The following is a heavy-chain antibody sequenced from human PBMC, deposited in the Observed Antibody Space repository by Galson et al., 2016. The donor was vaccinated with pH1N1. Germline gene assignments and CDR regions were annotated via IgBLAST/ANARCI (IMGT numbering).Heavy chain of an antibody. Sequence: SLRLSCAASGFTFSSYAMNWVRQAPGKGLEWVSYISGGGGTTYCADSVKGRFTISRDNSKNMLYLQMNSLRAEDTAVYYCAKDRGQYFDWFLCDWFDPWGQGTLVTVSS. CDR3: AKDRGQYFDWFLCDWFDP. J-gene: IGHJ5*02. CDR2: ISGGGGTT. D-gene: IGHD3-9*01. CDR1: GFTFSSYA. V-gene: IGHV3-23*01.